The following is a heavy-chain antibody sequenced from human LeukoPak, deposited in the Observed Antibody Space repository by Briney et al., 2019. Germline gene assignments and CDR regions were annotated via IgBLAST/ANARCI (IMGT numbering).Heavy chain of an antibody. J-gene: IGHJ6*03. Sequence: MTSETLSLICTVSGGSISSYYWSWIRQPAGKGLEWIGRIYTSGSTNYNPSLKSRVTMSVDTSKNQFSLKLSSVTAADTAVYYCARCRPRYSSNHYYYYMDVWGKGTTVTVSS. CDR3: ARCRPRYSSNHYYYYMDV. CDR2: IYTSGST. V-gene: IGHV4-4*07. CDR1: GGSISSYY. D-gene: IGHD6-13*01.